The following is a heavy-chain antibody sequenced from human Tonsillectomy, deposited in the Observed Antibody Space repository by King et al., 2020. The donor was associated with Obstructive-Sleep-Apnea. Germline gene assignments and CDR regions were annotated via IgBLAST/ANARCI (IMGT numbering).Heavy chain of an antibody. CDR3: ARDRPRDDYGDLHEVY. D-gene: IGHD4-17*01. J-gene: IGHJ4*02. Sequence: VQLVESGGGLVQPGGSLRLSCTVSGFTFSNYWMTWVRQAPGKGLEWGANIKQDGGEKYYVDSVKGRFTSSRDNAKNSLYLQMNSLRAEDTAVYYCARDRPRDDYGDLHEVYWGQGTLVTVSS. CDR2: IKQDGGEK. CDR1: GFTFSNYW. V-gene: IGHV3-7*01.